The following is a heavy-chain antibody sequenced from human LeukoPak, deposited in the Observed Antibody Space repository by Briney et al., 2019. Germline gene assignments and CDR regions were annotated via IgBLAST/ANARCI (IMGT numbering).Heavy chain of an antibody. CDR3: VGFRATAGLY. D-gene: IGHD6-13*01. Sequence: GSLRLSCSASGFTFTSYAMHWVRQAPGKGLEYVSAISSDGDSTYYADSVKGRFTISRDNSKNTLYLQMSSLRTEDTAVYYCVGFRATAGLYWGQGTLVTVSS. CDR2: ISSDGDST. V-gene: IGHV3-64D*06. J-gene: IGHJ4*02. CDR1: GFTFTSYA.